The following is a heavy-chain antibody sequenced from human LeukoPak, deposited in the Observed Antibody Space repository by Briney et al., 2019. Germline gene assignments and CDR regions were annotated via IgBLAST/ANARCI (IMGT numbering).Heavy chain of an antibody. CDR3: ARAGRGRGSGSYYRDYYYGMDV. CDR2: IYTSGST. CDR1: GGSISSYY. V-gene: IGHV4-4*07. J-gene: IGHJ6*02. Sequence: PSETLSLTCTVSGGSISSYYWSWIRQPAGKGLEWIGRIYTSGSTNYNPSLKSRVTMPVDTSKNQFSLKLSSVTAADTAVYYCARAGRGRGSGSYYRDYYYGMDVWGQGTTVTVSS. D-gene: IGHD3-10*01.